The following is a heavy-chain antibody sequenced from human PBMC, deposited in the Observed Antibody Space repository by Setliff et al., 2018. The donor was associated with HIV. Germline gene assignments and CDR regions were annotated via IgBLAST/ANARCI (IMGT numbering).Heavy chain of an antibody. CDR2: IYYSGST. CDR1: GGSISSHY. CDR3: ARGGASSKYLDP. D-gene: IGHD2-15*01. V-gene: IGHV4-59*11. J-gene: IGHJ5*02. Sequence: LSLTCTVSGGSISSHYWSWIRQPPGKGLEWIGSIYYSGSTNYNPSLKSRVTLSVDTSKNQFALSLTSVTGADTAVYYCARGGASSKYLDPWGQGTLVTVPQ.